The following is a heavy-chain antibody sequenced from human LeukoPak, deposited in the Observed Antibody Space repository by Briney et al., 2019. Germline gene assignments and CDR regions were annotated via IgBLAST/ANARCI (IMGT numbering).Heavy chain of an antibody. CDR1: GFTFSSYS. D-gene: IGHD1-26*01. CDR2: ISSSSSYI. J-gene: IGHJ4*02. Sequence: GGSLRLSCAASGFTFSSYSMNWVRQAPGKGLEWVSSISSSSSYIYYADSVKGRFTISRGTSKNTLFVEINSLRAGDTAVYYCAKDLHPMVGAKTFDCWGQGTLVTVSS. V-gene: IGHV3-21*01. CDR3: AKDLHPMVGAKTFDC.